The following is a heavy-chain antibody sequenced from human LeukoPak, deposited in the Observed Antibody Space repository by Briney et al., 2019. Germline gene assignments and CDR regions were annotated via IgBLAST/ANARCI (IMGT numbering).Heavy chain of an antibody. D-gene: IGHD3-10*01. V-gene: IGHV3-30*18. CDR3: VKGGRRVPSLNFDY. CDR1: GFTFSSYG. Sequence: GGSLRLSCAASGFTFSSYGMHWVRQAPGKGLEWVAVISYDGSNKYYADSVKGRFTISRDNSKNTLYLQMNSLRAEDTAVYYCVKGGRRVPSLNFDYWGQGTLVTVSS. J-gene: IGHJ4*02. CDR2: ISYDGSNK.